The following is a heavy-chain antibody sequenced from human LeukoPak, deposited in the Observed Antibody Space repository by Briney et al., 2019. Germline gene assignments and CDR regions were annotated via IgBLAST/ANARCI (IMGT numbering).Heavy chain of an antibody. D-gene: IGHD6-19*01. Sequence: RASVKVSCKASAYTFTGYHMHWVRQAPGQGLEWMGWINPDSGGTNYAQKFQGRVTMTRDMSISTAYMEVSRLRSDDTAVYYCAREGSGCYGNFDYWGQGTLVTVPS. V-gene: IGHV1-2*02. J-gene: IGHJ4*02. CDR2: INPDSGGT. CDR3: AREGSGCYGNFDY. CDR1: AYTFTGYH.